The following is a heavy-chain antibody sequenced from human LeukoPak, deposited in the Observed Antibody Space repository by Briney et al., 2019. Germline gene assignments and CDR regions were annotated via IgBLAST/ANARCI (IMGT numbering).Heavy chain of an antibody. CDR2: INPNSGGT. Sequence: ASVKVSCKASGYTFTGYYMHWVRQAPGQGLEWMGWINPNSGGTNYAQKFQGRVTMTRDTSISTAYMELSRLRSDDTAVYYCASGGDIVVVPANNNWFDPWGQGTLVTVSS. CDR1: GYTFTGYY. J-gene: IGHJ5*02. CDR3: ASGGDIVVVPANNNWFDP. V-gene: IGHV1-2*02. D-gene: IGHD2-2*01.